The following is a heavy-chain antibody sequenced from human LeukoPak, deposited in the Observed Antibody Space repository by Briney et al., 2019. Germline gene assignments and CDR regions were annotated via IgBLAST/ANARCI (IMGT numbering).Heavy chain of an antibody. CDR2: IYHSGST. CDR1: GGSISRGGYS. D-gene: IGHD3-10*01. V-gene: IGHV4-30-2*01. J-gene: IGHJ6*02. CDR3: ARDGYYGSGPYYYGMDV. Sequence: QPSETLSLTCAVSGGSISRGGYSWSWIRQPPGKGLEGIGYIYHSGSTYYNPSLKSRVTISVDRSKNQSSLKLSSVTAADTAVYYCARDGYYGSGPYYYGMDVWGQGTTVTVSS.